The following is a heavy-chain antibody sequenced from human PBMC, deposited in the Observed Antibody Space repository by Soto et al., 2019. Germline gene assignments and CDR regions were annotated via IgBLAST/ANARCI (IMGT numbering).Heavy chain of an antibody. Sequence: SETLSLTCTISNGSIGSYYWTWIRQPPGKGLEWIGHIYYSGSTNCNPSLKSRLTLSLDTSKNQFSLKLTSVTAADTAVYYCARVGRLITAAGLLDAWGQGTLVTVSS. CDR1: NGSIGSYY. D-gene: IGHD6-13*01. CDR2: IYYSGST. J-gene: IGHJ5*02. V-gene: IGHV4-59*01. CDR3: ARVGRLITAAGLLDA.